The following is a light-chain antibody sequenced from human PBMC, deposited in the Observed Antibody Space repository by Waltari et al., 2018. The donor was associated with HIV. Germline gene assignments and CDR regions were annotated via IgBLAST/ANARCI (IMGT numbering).Light chain of an antibody. CDR2: DNN. CDR3: QSYDSRLSGSVV. Sequence: QSALTQPPSVSGAPGQSVTISCSGSNSNIGAGFDVHWYQQVPGTAPRLLIYDNNTRPSGLPDRFSGSKSGTSASLAINGRQSEDEADYYCQSYDSRLSGSVVFGGGTKVTVL. V-gene: IGLV1-40*01. J-gene: IGLJ2*01. CDR1: NSNIGAGFD.